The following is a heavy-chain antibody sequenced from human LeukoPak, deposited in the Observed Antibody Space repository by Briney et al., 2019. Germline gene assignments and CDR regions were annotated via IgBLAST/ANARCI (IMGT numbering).Heavy chain of an antibody. D-gene: IGHD3-3*01. CDR3: ARSPRNVRHDFWSGYFNCFDP. Sequence: GGSLRLSCAASGLTFSSNSMNWVRQAPGTGLEWVSSIRSSSSYIYYADSVKGRFTISRDNAKDSLYLQMNSLRAEDTAVYYCARSPRNVRHDFWSGYFNCFDPWGQGTLVTVSS. CDR1: GLTFSSNS. CDR2: IRSSSSYI. J-gene: IGHJ5*02. V-gene: IGHV3-21*01.